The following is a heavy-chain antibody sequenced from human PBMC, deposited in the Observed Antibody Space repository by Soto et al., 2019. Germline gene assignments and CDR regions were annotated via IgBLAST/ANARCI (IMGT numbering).Heavy chain of an antibody. Sequence: GGSLRLSCVGSGFTFSTYSMNWVRQAPGKGLEWIAFNSSSGSTITYADSAKGRFTISRENAKNSVYLQMNSLRDDDTALYYCAKLPLLRVVDNWFAPWGQGTQVTVSS. CDR3: AKLPLLRVVDNWFAP. CDR2: NSSSGSTI. J-gene: IGHJ5*02. D-gene: IGHD2-21*01. V-gene: IGHV3-48*02. CDR1: GFTFSTYS.